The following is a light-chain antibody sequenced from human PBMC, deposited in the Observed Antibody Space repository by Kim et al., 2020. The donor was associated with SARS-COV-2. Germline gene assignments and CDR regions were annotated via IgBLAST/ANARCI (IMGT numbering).Light chain of an antibody. Sequence: QSVLTQPASVSGSPGQSITISCTGTSSNVGGYNYVSWYQQHPGKAPKLMIYDVGTRPSGVYDRFSGSKSGNTASLTISGLQTEDEADYYCSSYTTTTTRVFGGGTQLTVL. V-gene: IGLV2-14*03. CDR1: SSNVGGYNY. CDR2: DVG. CDR3: SSYTTTTTRV. J-gene: IGLJ3*02.